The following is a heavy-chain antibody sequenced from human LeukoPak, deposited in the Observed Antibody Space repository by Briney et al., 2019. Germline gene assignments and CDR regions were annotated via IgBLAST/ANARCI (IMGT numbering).Heavy chain of an antibody. CDR3: ARVALHKYYYDSSGPGDY. D-gene: IGHD3-22*01. CDR2: ISSNGGST. V-gene: IGHV3-64*01. J-gene: IGHJ4*02. CDR1: GFTFSSYA. Sequence: GGSLRLSCAASGFTFSSYAMHWVRQAPGKGLEYVSAISSNGGSTYNANSVKGRFTISRDNSKNTLYLQMGSLRAEDMAVCYCARVALHKYYYDSSGPGDYWGQGTLVTVSS.